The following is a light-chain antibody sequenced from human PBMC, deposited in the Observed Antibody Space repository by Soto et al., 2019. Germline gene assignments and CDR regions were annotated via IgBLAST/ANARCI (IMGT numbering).Light chain of an antibody. J-gene: IGKJ1*01. CDR2: GAS. CDR1: QDIRNY. CDR3: LQDRSHFWT. Sequence: AIQVTQSPTSLSASVGDRVTITCRSSQDIRNYLGWYQQKPGKAPQLLIYGASSLQRGVSSRFSGSGFGTDFTLTISSLQHEDSATYYCLQDRSHFWTFGQGTKVEI. V-gene: IGKV1-6*01.